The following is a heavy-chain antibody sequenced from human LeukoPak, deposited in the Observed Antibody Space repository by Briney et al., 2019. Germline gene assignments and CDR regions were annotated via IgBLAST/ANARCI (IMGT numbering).Heavy chain of an antibody. D-gene: IGHD4-17*01. CDR3: ARVPPMTTVTTPPDY. J-gene: IGHJ4*02. CDR1: GFTFSSYA. V-gene: IGHV3-64*01. CDR2: ISSNGGST. Sequence: GGSLRLSCAASGFTFSSYAMHWVRQAPGKGLEYVSAISSNGGSTYYANSVKGRFTISRDNSKNTLYLQMGSLRAEDMAVYYCARVPPMTTVTTPPDYWGQGTLVTVSS.